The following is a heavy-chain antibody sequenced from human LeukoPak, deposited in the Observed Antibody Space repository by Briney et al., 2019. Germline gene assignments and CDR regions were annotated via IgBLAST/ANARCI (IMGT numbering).Heavy chain of an antibody. CDR1: GYTFRNYA. V-gene: IGHV1-18*01. CDR3: SREIYGRFDY. D-gene: IGHD4-17*01. J-gene: IGHJ4*02. CDR2: INTNNGKT. Sequence: ASMKVSCKAFGYTFRNYAVTWVRQAPGQGLEWMGWINTNNGKTNYAQNVQGRVTLTTDTSTTTAYMELRSLRSDDTAVYYCSREIYGRFDYWGQGALVTVSS.